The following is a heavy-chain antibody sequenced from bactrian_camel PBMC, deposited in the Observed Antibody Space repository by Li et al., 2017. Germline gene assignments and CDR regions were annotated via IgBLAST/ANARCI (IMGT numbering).Heavy chain of an antibody. Sequence: HVQLVESGGGLVQPGGSLELSCLASGSHYTDYYVTWVRQRPGKGVEWVSSFRTGDEYSTYQPYYADSAKGRFISSRDNSKNTVYLQLNGLKSEDTAMYYCTRETQWVGYHEMAEYWGQGTQVTVS. CDR3: TRETQWVGYHEMAEY. CDR2: FRTGDEYSTYQP. D-gene: IGHD5*01. CDR1: GSHYTDYY. V-gene: IGHV3-2*01. J-gene: IGHJ4*01.